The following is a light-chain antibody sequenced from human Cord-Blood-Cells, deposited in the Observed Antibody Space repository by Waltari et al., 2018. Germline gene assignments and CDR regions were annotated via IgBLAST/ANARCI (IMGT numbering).Light chain of an antibody. J-gene: IGKJ1*01. Sequence: IVLTQSPGTRSLSHGVRATLSCRASQSVSSSYLAWYQQKPGQAPRLLIYGASSRATGIPDRFSGSGSGTDFTLTISRLEPEDFAVYYCQQYSSSPWTFGQGTKVEIK. CDR1: QSVSSSY. V-gene: IGKV3-20*01. CDR3: QQYSSSPWT. CDR2: GAS.